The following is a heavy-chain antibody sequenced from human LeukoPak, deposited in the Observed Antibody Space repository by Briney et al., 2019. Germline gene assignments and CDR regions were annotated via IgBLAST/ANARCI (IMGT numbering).Heavy chain of an antibody. CDR2: IYPGDSDT. V-gene: IGHV5-51*01. CDR3: ARSRGSWLRFSHFDY. D-gene: IGHD5-12*01. Sequence: KPGESLKISCKGSGYSFTSYWIGWVRQMPGKGLEWMGIIYPGDSDTRYSPSFQGQVTISADKSISTAYLQWSSLKASDTAMYYCARSRGSWLRFSHFDYWGQGTLVTVSS. J-gene: IGHJ4*02. CDR1: GYSFTSYW.